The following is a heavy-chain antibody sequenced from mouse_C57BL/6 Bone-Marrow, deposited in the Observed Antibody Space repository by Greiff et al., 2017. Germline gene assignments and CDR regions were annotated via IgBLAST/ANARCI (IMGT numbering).Heavy chain of an antibody. CDR3: SREGTAQAIDYFDY. D-gene: IGHD3-2*02. Sequence: QVQLQQPGAELVKPGASVKLSCKASGYTFPSYWMQWVKQRPGKGLEWIGEVDQSDSYTKYNQKFKGKATLTVDTSSSTAFMQLSSLTSEDSAVYYCSREGTAQAIDYFDYWGQGTTRTVSS. V-gene: IGHV1-50*01. CDR1: GYTFPSYW. CDR2: VDQSDSYT. J-gene: IGHJ2*01.